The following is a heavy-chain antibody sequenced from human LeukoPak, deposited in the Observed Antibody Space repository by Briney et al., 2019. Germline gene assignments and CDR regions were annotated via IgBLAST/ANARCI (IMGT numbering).Heavy chain of an antibody. CDR3: ARQIAVVEPTDPNWFDS. CDR2: IFYSGST. Sequence: KPSETLSLTCSVSGHFMSSGSYYWGWIRQPPGKGLEWLGSIFYSGSTYYTPSLKSRVTMSLDTSKNQFSLRLTSVTAADTAVYYCARQIAVVEPTDPNWFDSWGQGTLVTVSS. V-gene: IGHV4-39*07. CDR1: GHFMSSGSYY. D-gene: IGHD2-21*01. J-gene: IGHJ5*01.